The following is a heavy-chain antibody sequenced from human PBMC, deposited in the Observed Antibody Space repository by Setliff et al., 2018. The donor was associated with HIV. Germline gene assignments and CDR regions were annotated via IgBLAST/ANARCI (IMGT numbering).Heavy chain of an antibody. Sequence: PSETLSLTCAVYGGSFSGYYWSWIRQPPGKGLEWIGEINHSGSTNYNPSLKSRVTISVDTSKNQFSVTLTSVTEADTAVYYCARGRSMPTLTTWGQGALVTVSS. J-gene: IGHJ4*02. CDR2: INHSGST. D-gene: IGHD3-22*01. CDR1: GGSFSGYY. CDR3: ARGRSMPTLTT. V-gene: IGHV4-34*01.